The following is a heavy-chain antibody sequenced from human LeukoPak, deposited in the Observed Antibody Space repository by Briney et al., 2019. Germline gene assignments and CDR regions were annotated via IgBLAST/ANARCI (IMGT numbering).Heavy chain of an antibody. CDR2: TTPYDDNP. J-gene: IGHJ6*03. V-gene: IGHV1-18*01. D-gene: IGHD6-6*01. CDR1: GYRFTNFG. CDR3: ARDSHMYDSSSGAFRRYFYYYMDV. Sequence: ASVKVSCKASGYRFTNFGITWVRQAPGQGLEWMGWTTPYDDNPEYGKKFQGRVTMTRDMSTSTVYTELSSLRSEDTAVYYCARDSHMYDSSSGAFRRYFYYYMDVWGKGTTVTVSS.